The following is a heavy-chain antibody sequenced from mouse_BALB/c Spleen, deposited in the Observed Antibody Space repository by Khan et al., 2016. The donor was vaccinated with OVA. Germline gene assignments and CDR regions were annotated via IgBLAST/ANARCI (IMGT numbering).Heavy chain of an antibody. CDR1: GYTFTSHT. CDR3: ARRTTEYAMDY. D-gene: IGHD2-14*01. J-gene: IGHJ4*01. Sequence: QVQLQQSGAELARPGASVKLSCKASGYTFTSHTMHWVKQRPGQGLEWIGYINPRSGYTNYNQKFNDKATLTADKSSSTAYMQLSSLTSEDSAVYYCARRTTEYAMDYGSQGTSVTVSS. V-gene: IGHV1-4*01. CDR2: INPRSGYT.